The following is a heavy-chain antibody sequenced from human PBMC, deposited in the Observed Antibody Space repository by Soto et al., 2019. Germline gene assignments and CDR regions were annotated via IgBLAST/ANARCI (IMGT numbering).Heavy chain of an antibody. CDR1: GYSFISYG. CDR3: ARHCYGWPYS. D-gene: IGHD2-2*01. CDR2: ISAYNGNT. J-gene: IGHJ4*02. Sequence: ASVKVSCKASGYSFISYGITWVRQAPGQGLEWMGWISAYNGNTKYAQNLQGRLTMTTDTSTNTAYMQLRSLRSDDTAVYYCARHCYGWPYSWGQGTLVTVPQ. V-gene: IGHV1-18*01.